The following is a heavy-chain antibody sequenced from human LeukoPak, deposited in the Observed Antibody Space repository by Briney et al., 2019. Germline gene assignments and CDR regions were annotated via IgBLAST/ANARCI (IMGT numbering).Heavy chain of an antibody. D-gene: IGHD6-19*01. Sequence: PGGSLRLSCAASGFTFSSYWMSWVRQAPGKGLEWVANIKQDGSEKYYVDSVKGRFTISRDNAKNSLYLQMNSLRAEDTAVYYCARDKVPPEQWLAYYYYYYGMDVWGQGTTVTVSS. V-gene: IGHV3-7*03. J-gene: IGHJ6*02. CDR3: ARDKVPPEQWLAYYYYYYGMDV. CDR1: GFTFSSYW. CDR2: IKQDGSEK.